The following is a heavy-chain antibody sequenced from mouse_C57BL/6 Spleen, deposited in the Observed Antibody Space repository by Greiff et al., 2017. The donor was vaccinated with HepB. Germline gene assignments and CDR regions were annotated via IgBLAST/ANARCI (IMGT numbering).Heavy chain of an antibody. J-gene: IGHJ2*01. CDR1: GYSFTGYY. CDR2: INPSTGGT. D-gene: IGHD2-13*01. CDR3: ARGGLVDY. Sequence: VQLQQSGPELVKPGASVKISCKASGYSFTGYYMNWVKQSPEKSLEWIGEINPSTGGTTYNQKFKAKATLTVDKSSSTAYMQLKSLTSEDSAVYYCARGGLVDYWGQGTTLTVSS. V-gene: IGHV1-42*01.